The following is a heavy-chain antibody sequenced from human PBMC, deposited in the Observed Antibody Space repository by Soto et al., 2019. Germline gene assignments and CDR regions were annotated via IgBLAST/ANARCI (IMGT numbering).Heavy chain of an antibody. V-gene: IGHV4-59*03. J-gene: IGHJ5*01. CDR3: ALLVVGSAPKCSDS. Sequence: PSETLSLTCTFSGSSIIGYYWTWIRQSPERGLEWIGYIHYSGSANYNPSLNSRLTMSVDRSKSQFSMKLASVTAADTAVYYCALLVVGSAPKCSDSPGQATLLTVS. CDR2: IHYSGSA. D-gene: IGHD3-10*02. CDR1: GSSIIGYY.